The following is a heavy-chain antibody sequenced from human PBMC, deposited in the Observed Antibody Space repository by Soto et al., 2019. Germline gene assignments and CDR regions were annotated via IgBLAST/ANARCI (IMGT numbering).Heavy chain of an antibody. CDR2: IIPIFGTA. D-gene: IGHD6-6*01. V-gene: IGHV1-69*13. J-gene: IGHJ4*02. CDR1: GGTFSSYA. Sequence: ASVKVSCKASGGTFSSYAISWVRQAPGQGLEWMGGIIPIFGTANYAQKFQGRVTITADESTSTAYMELSSLRSEDTAVYYCARSPSIAAQIDYWGQGTLVTVSS. CDR3: ARSPSIAAQIDY.